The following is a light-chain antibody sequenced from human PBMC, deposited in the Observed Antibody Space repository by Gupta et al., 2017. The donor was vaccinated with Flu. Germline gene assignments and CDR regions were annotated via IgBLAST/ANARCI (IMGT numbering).Light chain of an antibody. V-gene: IGLV1-51*02. CDR2: ESH. CDR1: SSNIGNNY. CDR3: GTWDTSLSSYV. Sequence: QSVLTQPPSISAAPGQKVTISCSGSSSNIGNNYVSWYQQLPGTAPKLLIYESHKRPSGIPDRFSGSKSGTSATLGITGLQTGDEADYYCGTWDTSLSSYVFATGTKVTVL. J-gene: IGLJ1*01.